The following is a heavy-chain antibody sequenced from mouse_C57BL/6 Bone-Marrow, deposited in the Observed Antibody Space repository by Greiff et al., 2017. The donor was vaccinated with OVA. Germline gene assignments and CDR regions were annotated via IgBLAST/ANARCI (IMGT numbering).Heavy chain of an antibody. CDR2: IYPGSGST. CDR3: ARLGLFAY. D-gene: IGHD4-1*01. J-gene: IGHJ3*01. V-gene: IGHV1-55*01. Sequence: VQLQQPGAELVKPGASVKMSCKASGYTFTSYWITWVKQRPGQGLEWIGDIYPGSGSTNYNEKFKGKATLTAEKSSSTAYMQLSSLTSEDSAVYFCARLGLFAYWGQGTLVTVSA. CDR1: GYTFTSYW.